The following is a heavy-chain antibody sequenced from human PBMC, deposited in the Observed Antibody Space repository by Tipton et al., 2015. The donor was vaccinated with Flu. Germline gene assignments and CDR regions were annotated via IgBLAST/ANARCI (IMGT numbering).Heavy chain of an antibody. D-gene: IGHD2-15*01. V-gene: IGHV3-9*01. J-gene: IGHJ4*02. CDR3: VREVGGAGCY. Sequence: RSLRLSCAASGFVFEDYGMHWVRQLPGKGLEWLSGISWNSAMIRYADSVRGRFTVSRDNAKNSLYLQMNSLRAEDTAVYYCVREVGGAGCYWGQGTLVIVSS. CDR1: GFVFEDYG. CDR2: ISWNSAMI.